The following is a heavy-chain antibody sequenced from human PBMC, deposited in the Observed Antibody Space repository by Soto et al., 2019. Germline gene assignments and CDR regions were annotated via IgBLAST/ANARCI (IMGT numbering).Heavy chain of an antibody. V-gene: IGHV3-23*01. CDR1: GFTFSSYA. Sequence: GGSLRLSCAASGFTFSSYAMSWVRQAPGKGLEWVSAISGSGGSTYYADSVKGRFTISRDNSKNTLYLQMNSLRAEDTAVYYRAKVFTPYCSGGSCRQYYFDYWGQGTLVTVSS. D-gene: IGHD2-15*01. CDR2: ISGSGGST. J-gene: IGHJ4*02. CDR3: AKVFTPYCSGGSCRQYYFDY.